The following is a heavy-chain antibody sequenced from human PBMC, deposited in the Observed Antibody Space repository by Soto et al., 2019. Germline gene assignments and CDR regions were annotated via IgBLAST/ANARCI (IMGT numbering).Heavy chain of an antibody. D-gene: IGHD3-3*01. V-gene: IGHV3-11*01. J-gene: IGHJ4*02. CDR1: GYTFSDYY. CDR3: ASHYDMWSGYLSPVDY. Sequence: QVQLVESGGDLVKRGGSLRLSCAASGYTFSDYYMSWIRQAPGKGLEWISYNDTSSTKIYYADSVKGRFTISRDNAKNSLYLEMNSLRDEDTAVYYCASHYDMWSGYLSPVDYWGQGTLVTVSS. CDR2: NDTSSTKI.